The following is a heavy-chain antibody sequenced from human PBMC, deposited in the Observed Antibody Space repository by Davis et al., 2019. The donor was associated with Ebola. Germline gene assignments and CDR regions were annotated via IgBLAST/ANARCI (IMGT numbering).Heavy chain of an antibody. Sequence: GESLKISCTGSGYIFSHFWIGWVRQMPGKGLEWMGIIYPGDSDTRYSPSFQGQVSISVDKSVSTAYLQWSSLEATDTGTYFCARRGILTSYPFYYHAMDVWGQGTTVTVSS. CDR1: GYIFSHFW. CDR3: ARRGILTSYPFYYHAMDV. CDR2: IYPGDSDT. J-gene: IGHJ6*02. D-gene: IGHD3-9*01. V-gene: IGHV5-51*01.